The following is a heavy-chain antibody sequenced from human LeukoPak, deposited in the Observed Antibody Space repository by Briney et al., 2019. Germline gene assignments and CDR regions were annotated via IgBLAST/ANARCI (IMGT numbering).Heavy chain of an antibody. CDR1: GGSFSGYY. J-gene: IGHJ5*02. D-gene: IGHD2-15*01. V-gene: IGHV4-34*01. CDR3: ARGRYCSGGSCYDPRWFDP. Sequence: SETLSLTCTVYGGSFSGYYWSWIRQPPGKGLEWIGEINHSGSTNYNPSLKSRVTISVDTSKNQFSLKLSSVTAADTAVYYCARGRYCSGGSCYDPRWFDPWGQGTLVTVSS. CDR2: INHSGST.